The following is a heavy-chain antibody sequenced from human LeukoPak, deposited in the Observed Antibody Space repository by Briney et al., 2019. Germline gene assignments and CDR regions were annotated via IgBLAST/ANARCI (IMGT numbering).Heavy chain of an antibody. D-gene: IGHD5-24*01. Sequence: PSETLSLTCTVSGGSINSYSWSWIRQPPGKGLDWIGSIHYSGSTNCNPSLKSRVTISVDTSKNQFSLRLTSVTAADTAVYYCARSPIYNEHADWFDPWGQETLVTVSS. J-gene: IGHJ5*02. CDR3: ARSPIYNEHADWFDP. CDR2: IHYSGST. V-gene: IGHV4-59*12. CDR1: GGSINSYS.